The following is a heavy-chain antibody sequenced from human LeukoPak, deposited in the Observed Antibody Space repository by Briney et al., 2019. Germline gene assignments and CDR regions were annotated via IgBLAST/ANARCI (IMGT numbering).Heavy chain of an antibody. CDR1: GFTFSSNW. V-gene: IGHV3-7*03. J-gene: IGHJ5*02. CDR2: IKQDGSEK. CDR3: ARDNRILEWLGDWFDP. Sequence: GGSLRLSCAASGFTFSSNWMSWVRQAPGKGLEWVANIKQDGSEKYYVDSVKGRFTISRDNAKNSLYLQMSSLRAEDTAVYYCARDNRILEWLGDWFDPWGQGTLVTVSS. D-gene: IGHD3-3*01.